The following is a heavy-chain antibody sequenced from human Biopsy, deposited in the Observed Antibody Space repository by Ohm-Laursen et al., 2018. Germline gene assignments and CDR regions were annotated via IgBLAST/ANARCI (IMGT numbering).Heavy chain of an antibody. CDR1: VDSFTSYA. Sequence: ASVKVSCKASVDSFTSYAIGWVRQAPGQGLEWMGGIIPIPNVATYAQKFQGRITITADESTSTAYMELSSLTSDDTAVYFCARGEGSSWFDPWGHGTLVTVSS. D-gene: IGHD1-26*01. J-gene: IGHJ5*02. CDR2: IIPIPNVA. V-gene: IGHV1-69*10. CDR3: ARGEGSSWFDP.